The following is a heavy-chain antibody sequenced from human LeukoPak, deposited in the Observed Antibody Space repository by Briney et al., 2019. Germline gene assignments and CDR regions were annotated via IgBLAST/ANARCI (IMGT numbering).Heavy chain of an antibody. Sequence: SETLSLTCTFTGSSISSYYWSWIRQPPGKGLEWIGYIYYSGSTTYKPSLKSRVTISVDTSKNQFSLKLSSVTAADTAVYYCARGPSILSLIQYNWFDPWGQGTLVTVSS. CDR3: ARGPSILSLIQYNWFDP. D-gene: IGHD3-16*02. V-gene: IGHV4-59*01. CDR1: GSSISSYY. CDR2: IYYSGST. J-gene: IGHJ5*02.